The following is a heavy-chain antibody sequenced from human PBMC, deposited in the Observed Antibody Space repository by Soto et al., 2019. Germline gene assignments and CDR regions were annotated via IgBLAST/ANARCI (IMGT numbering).Heavy chain of an antibody. CDR2: VSTYNGNA. J-gene: IGHJ2*01. V-gene: IGHV1-18*01. CDR3: GRVPSGWYGPEYIDL. Sequence: ASVKVSCKASGYTFTTYAISWVRQAPGQGLEWMGWVSTYNGNANYAQTPQGRVTMTTDTSTSTAYMELRSLRSDDTAVYYCGRVPSGWYGPEYIDLWGRGTLVTVST. D-gene: IGHD6-19*01. CDR1: GYTFTTYA.